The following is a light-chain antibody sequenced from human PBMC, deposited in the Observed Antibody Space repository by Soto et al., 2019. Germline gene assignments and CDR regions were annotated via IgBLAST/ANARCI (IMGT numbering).Light chain of an antibody. Sequence: QAVVTQPASVSGSPGQSITISCTGTSSDVGGFNYVSWYQQHPGKAPKLMIYEVTYRPSGVSDRFSGSKSGNTASLTISGLQAEDEANYYCSSYASISTVVFGGGTKLTVL. CDR3: SSYASISTVV. J-gene: IGLJ2*01. CDR2: EVT. V-gene: IGLV2-14*01. CDR1: SSDVGGFNY.